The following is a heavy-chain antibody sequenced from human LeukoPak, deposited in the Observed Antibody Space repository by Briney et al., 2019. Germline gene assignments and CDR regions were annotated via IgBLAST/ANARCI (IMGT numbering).Heavy chain of an antibody. CDR3: ARGPVGGALDI. Sequence: KPSETLSLTCAVYGGSFSGYFWSWIRRPPGKGLEWIGEINHGGSTNYNPSLKSRVIISVDTSKNQFSLNLSSVTAADTAVYHCARGPVGGALDIWGQGTVVTVSS. CDR2: INHGGST. V-gene: IGHV4-34*01. CDR1: GGSFSGYF. D-gene: IGHD1-26*01. J-gene: IGHJ3*02.